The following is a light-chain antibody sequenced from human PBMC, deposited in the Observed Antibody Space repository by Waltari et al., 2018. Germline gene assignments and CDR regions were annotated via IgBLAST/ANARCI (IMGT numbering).Light chain of an antibody. CDR3: QHLSGFPFT. J-gene: IGKJ3*01. CDR1: QDISSY. V-gene: IGKV1-9*01. Sequence: DIQLTQSPSFLSASVGDRVTITCRASQDISSYLSWYQQKQGKAPKLLISAAATLQAGVPSRFSGGGSGTEFTLTISSLQPEDFATYYCQHLSGFPFTFGPGTKVDVK. CDR2: AAA.